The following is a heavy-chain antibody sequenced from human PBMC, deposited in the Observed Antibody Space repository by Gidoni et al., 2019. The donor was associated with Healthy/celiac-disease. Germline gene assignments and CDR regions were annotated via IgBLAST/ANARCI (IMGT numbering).Heavy chain of an antibody. CDR1: RFTFSRYS. J-gene: IGHJ6*02. Sequence: EVQLVESGGGLVQPGGSLRLSCAASRFTFSRYSMNWFRQAPGKGLEWVPSISSSSSYIYYADSVKGRFTISRDNAKNSLYLQMNSLRAEDTAVYYCAREVVVRGVIIQRPPLDGMDVWGQGTTVTVSS. CDR3: AREVVVRGVIIQRPPLDGMDV. D-gene: IGHD3-10*01. V-gene: IGHV3-21*01. CDR2: ISSSSSYI.